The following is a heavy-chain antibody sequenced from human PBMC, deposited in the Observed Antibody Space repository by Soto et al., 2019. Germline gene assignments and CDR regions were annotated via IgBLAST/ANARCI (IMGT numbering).Heavy chain of an antibody. Sequence: GGSMRLSCAASGLTFSNFGMHWVRQAPGKGLEWVAVISYDGSNKYYADSVKGRFTISRDNSKNTLYLQMNSLRAEDTAVYYCAKELPGIAAAGALFDYWGQGTLVTVSS. D-gene: IGHD6-13*01. CDR3: AKELPGIAAAGALFDY. V-gene: IGHV3-30*18. CDR1: GLTFSNFG. J-gene: IGHJ4*02. CDR2: ISYDGSNK.